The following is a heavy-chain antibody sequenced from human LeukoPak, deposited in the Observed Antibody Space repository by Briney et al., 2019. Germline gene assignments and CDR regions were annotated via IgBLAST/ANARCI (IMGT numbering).Heavy chain of an antibody. Sequence: SETLSLTCAVSGGSISSRTYFWGWIRQPPGGSLEWIGSMYYTGDTYYNPSLNSRVAMSIDTSNNQFSLKLSSLTAADTAVYYCARDRGHYSSTWYTWFDPWGQGILVTVSS. D-gene: IGHD6-13*01. J-gene: IGHJ5*02. CDR3: ARDRGHYSSTWYTWFDP. CDR1: GGSISSRTYF. V-gene: IGHV4-39*07. CDR2: MYYTGDT.